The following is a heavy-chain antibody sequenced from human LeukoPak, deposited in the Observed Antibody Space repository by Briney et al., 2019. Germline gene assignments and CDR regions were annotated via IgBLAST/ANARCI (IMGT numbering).Heavy chain of an antibody. V-gene: IGHV1-18*03. D-gene: IGHD2-21*02. Sequence: ASVKVSCKASGGTFSSYAISWVRQAPGQGLEWMGWISGYNGNTKYAQKLQGRVTMTTDTSTSTAYMEVRSLRSDDIGVYYCARERTDLVTGFDIWGQGTMVTVSS. CDR2: ISGYNGNT. J-gene: IGHJ3*02. CDR3: ARERTDLVTGFDI. CDR1: GGTFSSYA.